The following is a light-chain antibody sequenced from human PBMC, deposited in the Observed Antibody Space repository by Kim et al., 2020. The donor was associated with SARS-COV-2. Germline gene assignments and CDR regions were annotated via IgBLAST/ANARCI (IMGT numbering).Light chain of an antibody. V-gene: IGKV1-5*03. J-gene: IGKJ2*01. CDR1: QNINKW. CDR2: EAS. CDR3: QQFQTYYT. Sequence: EINMTQTPSTLSASVGDRVTMTCRASQNINKWLAWYQQKPGKTPKLLIYEASILESGVPARFSGSGSGTEFTLTISSLQSDDFASYYCQQFQTYYTFGQGTKVDIK.